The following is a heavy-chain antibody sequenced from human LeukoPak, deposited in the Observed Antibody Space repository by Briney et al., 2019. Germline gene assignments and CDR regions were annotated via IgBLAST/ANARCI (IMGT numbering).Heavy chain of an antibody. V-gene: IGHV3-21*01. CDR2: ITSSRSHK. Sequence: GRTLRLSYAASGFTLSSYSINWARHTPTKGLEWVTSITSSRSHKYYTDSPKGRYTISRDNAKHSVYLQMNSLRADVTAVYFCARVALYQAELGYWGQGTLVTVSS. D-gene: IGHD2-2*01. CDR3: ARVALYQAELGY. CDR1: GFTLSSYS. J-gene: IGHJ4*02.